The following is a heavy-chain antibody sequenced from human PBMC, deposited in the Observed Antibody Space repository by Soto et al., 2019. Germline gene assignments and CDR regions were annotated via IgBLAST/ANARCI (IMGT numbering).Heavy chain of an antibody. CDR1: GGSISSYY. J-gene: IGHJ3*02. V-gene: IGHV4-59*08. CDR3: ARLLGPGAFDI. D-gene: IGHD3-16*01. Sequence: ETLSLTCTVSGGSISSYYWSWIRQPPGKGLEWIGYIYYSGSTNYNPSLKSRVTISVDTSKNQFSLKLSSVTAADTAVYYCARLLGPGAFDIWGQGTMVTVSS. CDR2: IYYSGST.